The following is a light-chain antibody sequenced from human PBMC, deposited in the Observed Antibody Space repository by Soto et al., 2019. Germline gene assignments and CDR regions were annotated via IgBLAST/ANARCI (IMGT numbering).Light chain of an antibody. Sequence: IVLTQSPGTLSFSPGERTTLSCRASQSISRYLAWYQQKPGQGPRLLIYGASSRATGTPDRFSGSGSGTAGTITINRLEPEDFELYDCQQYGRSPPTFGQGTKVDIK. CDR2: GAS. CDR3: QQYGRSPPT. CDR1: QSISRY. J-gene: IGKJ1*01. V-gene: IGKV3-20*01.